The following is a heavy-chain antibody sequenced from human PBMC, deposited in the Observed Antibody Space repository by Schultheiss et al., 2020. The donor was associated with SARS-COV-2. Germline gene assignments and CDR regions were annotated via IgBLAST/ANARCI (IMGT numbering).Heavy chain of an antibody. D-gene: IGHD5-12*01. J-gene: IGHJ4*02. Sequence: GGSLRLSCAASGFTFSSYAMHWVRQAPGKGLEWVSAISGSGGSTYYADSVKGRFTISRDNSKNTLYLQMNSLRAEDTAVYYCAKGQDYGGYGGYFDYWGQGALVTVSS. CDR3: AKGQDYGGYGGYFDY. V-gene: IGHV3-23*01. CDR2: ISGSGGST. CDR1: GFTFSSYA.